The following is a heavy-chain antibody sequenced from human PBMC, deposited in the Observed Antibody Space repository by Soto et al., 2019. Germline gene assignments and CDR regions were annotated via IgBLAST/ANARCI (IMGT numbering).Heavy chain of an antibody. J-gene: IGHJ4*02. V-gene: IGHV3-66*01. D-gene: IGHD2-2*01. CDR2: IYASGTT. CDR3: ARNPYGFTSGCYYTDY. CDR1: EFSVSSNY. Sequence: EVQLVESGGGLVQPGESLRLSCAASEFSVSSNYMSWVRQAPGKGLEWVSVIYASGTTYYADSVRGRFTISRDSSKNTLYLQMNSLRAEDTAVYYWARNPYGFTSGCYYTDYWGQGTLVTVSS.